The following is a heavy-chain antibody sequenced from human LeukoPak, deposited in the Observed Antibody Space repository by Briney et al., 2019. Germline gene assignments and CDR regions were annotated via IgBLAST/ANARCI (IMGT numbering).Heavy chain of an antibody. J-gene: IGHJ4*02. D-gene: IGHD1-26*01. Sequence: GGSLRLSCAASGFTFDDYAMHWVRQAPGKGLEWVSLISADGGSTYYADSVNGRFTISRDNSKNSLYLQMNSLRSEDTAVYYCARELQDDEGIDGSYLRRAFDYWGQGTLVTVSS. CDR2: ISADGGST. CDR1: GFTFDDYA. V-gene: IGHV3-43*02. CDR3: ARELQDDEGIDGSYLRRAFDY.